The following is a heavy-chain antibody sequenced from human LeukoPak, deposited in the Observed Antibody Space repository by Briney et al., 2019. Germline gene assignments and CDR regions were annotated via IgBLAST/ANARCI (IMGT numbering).Heavy chain of an antibody. CDR1: GGTFNSYG. CDR2: IRFDGSKI. J-gene: IGHJ3*02. D-gene: IGHD4-23*01. Sequence: GGSLRLSCAASGGTFNSYGRRWIRQAPGKGLEWVAFIRFDGSKIHYVDSVKGRFTITRDISKNILYLEMHSLRGEDRGVYYCARVIWPNGDGGFDMWGEGRMVSVSS. V-gene: IGHV3-30*02. CDR3: ARVIWPNGDGGFDM.